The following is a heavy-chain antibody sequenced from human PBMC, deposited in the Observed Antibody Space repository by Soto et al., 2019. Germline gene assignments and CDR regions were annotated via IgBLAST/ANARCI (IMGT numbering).Heavy chain of an antibody. CDR2: IYWNDDK. D-gene: IGHD6-13*01. CDR3: AHRESVIAAAGRGFDY. CDR1: GFSLSTSGVG. J-gene: IGHJ4*02. Sequence: SGPTLVNPTPPLTLTYTFCGFSLSTSGVGVGWIRQPPGKALEWLALIYWNDDKRYSPSLKSRLTITKDTSKNQVVLTMTNMDPVDTATYYCAHRESVIAAAGRGFDYWGQGTLVTVSS. V-gene: IGHV2-5*01.